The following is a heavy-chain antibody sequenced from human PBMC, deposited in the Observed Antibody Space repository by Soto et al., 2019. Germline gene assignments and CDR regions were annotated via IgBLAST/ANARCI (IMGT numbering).Heavy chain of an antibody. CDR1: GFTFSSYA. D-gene: IGHD2-2*01. Sequence: PGGSLRLSCAASGFTFSSYAMHWVRQAPCKGLEWVAVISYDGSNKYYADSVKGRFTISRDNSKNTLYLQMNSLRAEDTAVYYCAKEKISTSCCNWFDPWGQGTLVTVSS. J-gene: IGHJ5*02. CDR3: AKEKISTSCCNWFDP. V-gene: IGHV3-30-3*01. CDR2: ISYDGSNK.